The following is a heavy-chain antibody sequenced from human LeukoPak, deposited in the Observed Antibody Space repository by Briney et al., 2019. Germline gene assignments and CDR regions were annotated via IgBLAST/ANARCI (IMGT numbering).Heavy chain of an antibody. CDR3: ARDFSSSADY. CDR2: IRYDGSNK. CDR1: GFTFSNFG. D-gene: IGHD6-13*01. Sequence: PGGSLRLSCTASGFTFSNFGMHWVRQAPGKGLEWVAFIRYDGSNKYYEDSVKGRFTISRDSSKNTVYLQLNSLRAEDTAMYYCARDFSSSADYWGQGTLVTVSS. V-gene: IGHV3-30*02. J-gene: IGHJ4*02.